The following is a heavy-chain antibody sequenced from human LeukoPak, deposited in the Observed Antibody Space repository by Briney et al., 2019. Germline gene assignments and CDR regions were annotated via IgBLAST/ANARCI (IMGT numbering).Heavy chain of an antibody. CDR2: ISSSRTTI. J-gene: IGHJ4*02. Sequence: PGGSLRLSCAASGFTFSSYSMTWVRQAPGKGLEWVAYISSSRTTIYYAESVKGRFTVSRDHAKNSLHLQMNSLRGEDTAVYYCARVDWKLLDGDFDSWGQGTLVTVSA. V-gene: IGHV3-48*04. D-gene: IGHD4-23*01. CDR3: ARVDWKLLDGDFDS. CDR1: GFTFSSYS.